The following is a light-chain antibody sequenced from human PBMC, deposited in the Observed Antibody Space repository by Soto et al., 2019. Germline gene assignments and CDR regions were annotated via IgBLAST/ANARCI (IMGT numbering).Light chain of an antibody. V-gene: IGKV1-5*03. Sequence: DIQMTQSPSTLSASVGDRVTITCRASQGVSRWLAWYQQKPGKAPKLLIYKASSLESEVPSRFSGSGSETEFTLTISSLQPDDFATYYCQQYHTYLPFGQGTKVEIK. CDR2: KAS. J-gene: IGKJ1*01. CDR1: QGVSRW. CDR3: QQYHTYLP.